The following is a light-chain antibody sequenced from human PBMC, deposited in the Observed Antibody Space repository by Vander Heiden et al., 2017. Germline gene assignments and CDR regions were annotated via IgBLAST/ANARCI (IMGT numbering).Light chain of an antibody. CDR2: SVN. CDR3: CSYAGTYTYV. V-gene: IGLV2-11*01. CDR1: SSDVGNYDY. Sequence: QSALTQPRSVSGSPGQSVTTSCTGTSSDVGNYDYVSWYQQHPGKAPKLIIYSVNKRPSGVPNRFSGSKSGNTASLTISDLQAEDEADFYCCSYAGTYTYVFGSGTRVTVL. J-gene: IGLJ1*01.